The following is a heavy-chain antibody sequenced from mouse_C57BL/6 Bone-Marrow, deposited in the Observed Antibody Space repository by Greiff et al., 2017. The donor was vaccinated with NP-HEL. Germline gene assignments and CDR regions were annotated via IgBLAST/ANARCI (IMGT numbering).Heavy chain of an antibody. CDR2: IYPGDGDT. J-gene: IGHJ2*01. V-gene: IGHV1-82*01. CDR3: AREGPLRPLDY. Sequence: VQRVESGPELVKPGASVKISCKASGYAFSSSWMNWVKQRPGKGLEWIGRIYPGDGDTNYNGKFKGKATLTADKSSSTAYMQLSSLTSEDSAVYFCAREGPLRPLDYWGQGTTLTVSS. CDR1: GYAFSSSW. D-gene: IGHD3-2*02.